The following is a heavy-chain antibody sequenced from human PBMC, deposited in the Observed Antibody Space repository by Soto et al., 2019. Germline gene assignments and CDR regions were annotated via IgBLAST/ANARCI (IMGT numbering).Heavy chain of an antibody. J-gene: IGHJ5*02. Sequence: QVQLQESGPRLVKTSETLSLTCLVSGDSIGAYHWNWLRQPPGKELEWIGYIYNSGDVSYNPSLQSRVTISVDRSQNQFSLSLDHVTAADTAVYYCARGKYDQGSGYYPTNWFDPWGPGTLVTVSS. D-gene: IGHD3-3*01. CDR3: ARGKYDQGSGYYPTNWFDP. V-gene: IGHV4-59*01. CDR1: GDSIGAYH. CDR2: IYNSGDV.